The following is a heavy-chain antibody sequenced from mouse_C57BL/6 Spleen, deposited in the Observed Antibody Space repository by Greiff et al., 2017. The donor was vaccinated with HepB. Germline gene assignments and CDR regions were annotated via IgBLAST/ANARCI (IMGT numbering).Heavy chain of an antibody. Sequence: QVQLQQPGAELVKPGASVKLSCEASGYTFTSYWMHWVKQRPGQGLEWIGMIHPNSGSTNYNEKFKSKATLTVDKSSSTAYMQLSSLTSEDSAVYYCARSTTVVAYYAMDYWGQGTSVTVSS. V-gene: IGHV1-64*01. CDR3: ARSTTVVAYYAMDY. J-gene: IGHJ4*01. CDR2: IHPNSGST. CDR1: GYTFTSYW. D-gene: IGHD1-1*01.